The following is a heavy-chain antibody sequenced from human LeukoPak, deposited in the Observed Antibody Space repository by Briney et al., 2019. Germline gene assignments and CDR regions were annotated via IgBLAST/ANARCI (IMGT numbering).Heavy chain of an antibody. Sequence: SETLSLTCTVSGGSISGSSYYWGWIRQPPGKGLEWIGYIYYSGSTFYNPSLKSRVTISVDTSKNEFSLKLSSVTAADTAVYYCAREFWSGSYSDKWGQGTLVTVSS. CDR1: GGSISGSSYY. J-gene: IGHJ4*02. CDR3: AREFWSGSYSDK. V-gene: IGHV4-30-4*08. D-gene: IGHD3-3*01. CDR2: IYYSGST.